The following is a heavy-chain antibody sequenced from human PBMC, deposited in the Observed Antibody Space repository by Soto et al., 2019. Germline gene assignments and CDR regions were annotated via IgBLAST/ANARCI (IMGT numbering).Heavy chain of an antibody. V-gene: IGHV4-39*02. CDR3: AREGARWLVYNYYGMDV. CDR1: GGSISSSSYY. Sequence: PSETLSLTCTVSGGSISSSSYYWGWIRQPPGKGLEWIGSIYYSGSTYYNPSLKSRVTISVDTSKNQFSLKLSSVTAADTAVYYCAREGARWLVYNYYGMDVWGQGTTVTVSS. D-gene: IGHD6-19*01. CDR2: IYYSGST. J-gene: IGHJ6*02.